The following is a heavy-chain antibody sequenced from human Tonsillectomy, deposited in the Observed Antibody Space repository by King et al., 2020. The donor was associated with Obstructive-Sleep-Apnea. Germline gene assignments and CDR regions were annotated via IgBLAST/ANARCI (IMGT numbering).Heavy chain of an antibody. Sequence: VQLVESGGGVVQPGGALRLSCAASEFTFSSYGMHWVRQAPGKGLEWVAFIRYDGSNEYYIESVKGRFTISRENSKNTLYLQMNSLTVEDTAVYYCAKSSGVAAAGTYPFDYWGQGTLVTVSS. CDR3: AKSSGVAAAGTYPFDY. D-gene: IGHD6-13*01. J-gene: IGHJ4*02. V-gene: IGHV3-30*02. CDR1: EFTFSSYG. CDR2: IRYDGSNE.